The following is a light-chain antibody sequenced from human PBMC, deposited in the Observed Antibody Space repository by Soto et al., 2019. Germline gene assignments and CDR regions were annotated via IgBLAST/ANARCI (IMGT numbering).Light chain of an antibody. CDR1: SGHSSYA. CDR3: QTWGTGIWV. Sequence: QPVLTQSPSASASLGASVKLTCTLSSGHSSYAIAWHQQQPEKGPRYLMRLNSDGSHTTGDGIPDRFSGSSSGAERYLTISRLQSEDEADYYCQTWGTGIWVFGGGTKLTVL. CDR2: LNSDGSH. V-gene: IGLV4-69*01. J-gene: IGLJ3*02.